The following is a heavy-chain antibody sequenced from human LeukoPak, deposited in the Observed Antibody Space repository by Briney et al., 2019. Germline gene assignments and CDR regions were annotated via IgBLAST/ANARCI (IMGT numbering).Heavy chain of an antibody. V-gene: IGHV4-59*01. Sequence: PSETLSLTCTVSGGSTSSYYWSWIRQPPGKGLEWIGYIYYSGSTNYNPSLKSRVTISADTSKNQFSLKLSSVTAADTAVYYCARTFLGYYFYMDVWGKGTTVTVSS. J-gene: IGHJ6*03. CDR1: GGSTSSYY. CDR2: IYYSGST. D-gene: IGHD3-3*02. CDR3: ARTFLGYYFYMDV.